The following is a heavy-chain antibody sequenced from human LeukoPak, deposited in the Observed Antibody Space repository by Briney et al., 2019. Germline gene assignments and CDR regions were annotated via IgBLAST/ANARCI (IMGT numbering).Heavy chain of an antibody. CDR2: ISGSGGST. CDR3: ARDLVAGSGSYANLLAYYYYYGMDV. V-gene: IGHV3-23*01. Sequence: GGSLRLSCAASGFTFSSYAMSWVRQAPGKGLEWVSAISGSGGSTYYADSVKGRFTISRDNAKNSLYLQMNSLRAEDTAVYYCARDLVAGSGSYANLLAYYYYYGMDVWGQGTTVTVSS. J-gene: IGHJ6*02. D-gene: IGHD3-10*01. CDR1: GFTFSSYA.